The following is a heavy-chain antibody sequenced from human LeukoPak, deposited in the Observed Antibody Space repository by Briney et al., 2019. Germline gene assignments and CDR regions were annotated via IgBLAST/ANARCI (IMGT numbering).Heavy chain of an antibody. Sequence: GASVKVSCKASGYTLTNYDINWVRQATGQGLEWMGWMNPNSGNTGYAQRFQGRVTMTRDTSTGTAYMDLSSLTSEDTAVYYCARNPAASGSFEYWGQGTLVTVSS. CDR2: MNPNSGNT. V-gene: IGHV1-8*01. CDR1: GYTLTNYD. J-gene: IGHJ4*02. CDR3: ARNPAASGSFEY. D-gene: IGHD3-10*01.